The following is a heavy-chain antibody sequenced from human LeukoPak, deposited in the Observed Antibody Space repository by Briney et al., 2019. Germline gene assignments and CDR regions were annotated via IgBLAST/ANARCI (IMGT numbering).Heavy chain of an antibody. CDR2: IYYTGRT. CDR1: GGSISSAGYS. Sequence: SETLSLTCGVSGGSISSAGYSWSWIRQPPGKGLEWIGYIYYTGRTYYNPSLKSRVIISVDTSKNQFSLKLSSVTAADTAVYYCARLKYYYDSSGYRAEYFQHWGQGTLVTVSS. CDR3: ARLKYYYDSSGYRAEYFQH. V-gene: IGHV4-30-4*07. J-gene: IGHJ1*01. D-gene: IGHD3-22*01.